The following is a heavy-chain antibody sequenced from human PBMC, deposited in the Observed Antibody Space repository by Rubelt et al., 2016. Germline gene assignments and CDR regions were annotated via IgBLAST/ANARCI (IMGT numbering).Heavy chain of an antibody. V-gene: IGHV3-23*04. Sequence: QLVESGGGLVQPGGSLRLSCSASGFSFNTYAMTWVRQAPGKGLDWVSSISGSGGSTYYVDSVKGRFSISRDNSKNTLYLQMNSLRAEDTAVYYCASRPEGQLESDLDYWGQGTLVTVSS. CDR2: ISGSGGST. J-gene: IGHJ4*02. CDR1: GFSFNTYA. D-gene: IGHD6-13*01. CDR3: ASRPEGQLESDLDY.